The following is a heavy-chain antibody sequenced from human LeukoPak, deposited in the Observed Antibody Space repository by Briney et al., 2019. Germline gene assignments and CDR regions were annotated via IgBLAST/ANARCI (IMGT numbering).Heavy chain of an antibody. CDR1: DGSISRSQYY. CDR3: ARGAVVYQWLVAVGHNWFDP. D-gene: IGHD6-19*01. J-gene: IGHJ5*02. CDR2: INHSGST. Sequence: PSETLSLTCSVSDGSISRSQYYWGWIRQPPGKGLEWIGEINHSGSTNYNPSLKSRVTISVDTSRNQFSLKLSSVTAADTAVYYCARGAVVYQWLVAVGHNWFDPWGQGTLVTVSS. V-gene: IGHV4-39*07.